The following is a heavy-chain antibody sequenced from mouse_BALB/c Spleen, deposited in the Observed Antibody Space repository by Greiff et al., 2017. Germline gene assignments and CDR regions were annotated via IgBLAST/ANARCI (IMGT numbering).Heavy chain of an antibody. CDR3: ARLGLLSFDY. V-gene: IGHV1-18*01. Sequence: EVQLQQSGPELVKPGASVKIPCKASGYTFTDYNMDWVKQSHGKSLEWIGDINPNNGGTIYNQKFKGKATLTVDKSSSTAYMELRSLTSEDTAVYYCARLGLLSFDYWGQGTTLTVSS. D-gene: IGHD2-1*01. CDR1: GYTFTDYN. CDR2: INPNNGGT. J-gene: IGHJ2*01.